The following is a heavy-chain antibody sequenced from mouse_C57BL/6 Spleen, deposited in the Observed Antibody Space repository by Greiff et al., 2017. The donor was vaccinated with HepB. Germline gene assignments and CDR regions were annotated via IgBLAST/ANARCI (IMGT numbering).Heavy chain of an antibody. D-gene: IGHD2-5*01. CDR2: IYPGDGDT. CDR3: APGTYYSNYGAMDY. V-gene: IGHV1-82*01. Sequence: QVQLQQSGPELVKPGASVKISCKASGYAFSSSWMNWVKQRPGKGLEWIGRIYPGDGDTKYNGKFKGKATLTADKSSSTAYMQLSSLTSEDSAVYFCAPGTYYSNYGAMDYWGQGTSVTVSS. J-gene: IGHJ4*01. CDR1: GYAFSSSW.